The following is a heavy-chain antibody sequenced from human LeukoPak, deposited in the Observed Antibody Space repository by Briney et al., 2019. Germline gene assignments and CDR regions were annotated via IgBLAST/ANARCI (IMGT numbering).Heavy chain of an antibody. CDR3: ARAEYYYDSSGYYPYYYYYYMDV. J-gene: IGHJ6*03. D-gene: IGHD3-22*01. V-gene: IGHV4-39*01. CDR2: IYYSGST. CDR1: GGSISSSSYY. Sequence: SETLSLTCTVSGGSISSSSYYWGWLRQPPGKGLEWIGRIYYSGSTYYNPSLKSRVTISVDTSKNQFSLKLSSVTAADTAVYYCARAEYYYDSSGYYPYYYYYYMDVWGKGTTVTVSS.